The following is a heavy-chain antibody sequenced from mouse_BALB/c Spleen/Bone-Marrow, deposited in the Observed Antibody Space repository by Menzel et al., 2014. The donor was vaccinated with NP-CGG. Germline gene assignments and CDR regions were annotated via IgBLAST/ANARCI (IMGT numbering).Heavy chain of an antibody. V-gene: IGHV14-3*02. CDR2: IDPANGNT. D-gene: IGHD2-3*01. J-gene: IGHJ3*01. CDR3: ARSLYDGYFSWLAY. CDR1: GFNIKDTY. Sequence: EVHLVESGAELVKPGASVKLSCTASGFNIKDTYMHWVKQRPEQGLEWIGRIDPANGNTKYDPKFQGKATITADTSSNTAYLQLSSLTSEDTAVYYCARSLYDGYFSWLAYWGQGTLVTVSA.